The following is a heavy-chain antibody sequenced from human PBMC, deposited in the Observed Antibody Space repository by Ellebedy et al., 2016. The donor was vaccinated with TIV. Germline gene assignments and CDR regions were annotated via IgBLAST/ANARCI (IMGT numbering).Heavy chain of an antibody. CDR1: GYTFTGYY. Sequence: ASVKVSXXASGYTFTGYYMHWVRQAPGQGLEWMGWINPNSGGTNYAQKFQGWVTMTRDTSISTAYMELSRLRSDDTAVYYCARGRRITIFGVVFRWFDPWGQGTLVTVSS. CDR3: ARGRRITIFGVVFRWFDP. CDR2: INPNSGGT. J-gene: IGHJ5*02. D-gene: IGHD3-3*01. V-gene: IGHV1-2*04.